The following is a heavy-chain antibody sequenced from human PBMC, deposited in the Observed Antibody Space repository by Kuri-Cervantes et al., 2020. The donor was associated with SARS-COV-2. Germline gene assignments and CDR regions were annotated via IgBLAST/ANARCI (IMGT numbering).Heavy chain of an antibody. CDR2: IYYSGST. CDR1: GGSISSYY. V-gene: IGHV4-59*08. CDR3: ARVGGYDFWSGYYVGYFDY. Sequence: SETLSLTCTVSGGSISSYYWSWIRQPPGKGLEWIGYIYYSGSTNYNPSLKSRVTISVDTSKNQFSLKLSSVTAADTAVYYCARVGGYDFWSGYYVGYFDYWGQGTLVTVLL. D-gene: IGHD3-3*01. J-gene: IGHJ4*02.